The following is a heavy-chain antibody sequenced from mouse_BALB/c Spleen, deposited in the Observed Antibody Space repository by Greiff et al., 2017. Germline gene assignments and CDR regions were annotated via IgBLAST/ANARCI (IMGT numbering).Heavy chain of an antibody. CDR2: INPSSGYT. J-gene: IGHJ3*01. CDR1: GYTFTSYT. D-gene: IGHD2-3*01. CDR3: ARSGDLDGYYPWFAY. V-gene: IGHV1-4*02. Sequence: VQLVESAAELARPGASVKMSCKASGYTFTSYTMHWVKQRPGQGLEWIGYINPSSGYTEYNQKFKDKTTLTADKSSSTAYMQLSSLTSEDSAVYYCARSGDLDGYYPWFAYWGQGTLVTVSA.